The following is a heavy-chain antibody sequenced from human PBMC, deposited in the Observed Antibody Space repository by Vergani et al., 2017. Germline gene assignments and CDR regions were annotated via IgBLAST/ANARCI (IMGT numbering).Heavy chain of an antibody. V-gene: IGHV3-23*04. J-gene: IGHJ6*03. CDR3: ARGAGYCSSTSCPPTLRHYYYYIDV. Sequence: EVDLVESGGGLAQPGGSLRLSCEASGITFWKFGMHWVRQAPGKGLEWVSAISGSGGSTYYADSVKGRFTISRDNSKNTLYLQMNGLRAEDTAVYYCARGAGYCSSTSCPPTLRHYYYYIDVWGKGTTVTVSS. CDR1: GITFWKFG. D-gene: IGHD2-2*01. CDR2: ISGSGGST.